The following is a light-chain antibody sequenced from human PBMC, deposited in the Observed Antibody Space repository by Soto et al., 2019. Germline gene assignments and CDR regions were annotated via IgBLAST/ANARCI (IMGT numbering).Light chain of an antibody. J-gene: IGLJ2*01. Sequence: QSVLTQPPSVSGAPGQRVTISCTGSSSNIGAGYGVHWYQQLPGTAPKLLIYDNSNRPSGVPDRFSGSKSGTSASLAITGLQAEDEADYYCQSYDNSLSVHVVFGGGTQLTVL. CDR2: DNS. V-gene: IGLV1-40*01. CDR3: QSYDNSLSVHVV. CDR1: SSNIGAGYG.